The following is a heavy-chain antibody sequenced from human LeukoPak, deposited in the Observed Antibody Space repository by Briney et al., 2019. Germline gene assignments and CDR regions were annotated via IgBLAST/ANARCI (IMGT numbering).Heavy chain of an antibody. CDR1: GFTFDDYG. J-gene: IGHJ3*02. Sequence: PGGSLRLSCAASGFTFDDYGMSWVRQVPGKGLEWVSGINWNGGSTGYADSVKGRLTISRDNAKKSLYLQMNSLRAEDTAFCYCARDRGELWPYDALDIWGQGTMVTVSS. V-gene: IGHV3-20*04. D-gene: IGHD3-16*01. CDR3: ARDRGELWPYDALDI. CDR2: INWNGGST.